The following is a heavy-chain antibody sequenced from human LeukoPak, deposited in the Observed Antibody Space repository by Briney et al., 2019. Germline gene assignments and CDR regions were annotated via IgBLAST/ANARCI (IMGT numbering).Heavy chain of an antibody. CDR2: IYPGDSDT. CDR1: GSSFTSYW. CDR3: ARPHSSSWSYDGDY. D-gene: IGHD6-13*01. J-gene: IGHJ4*02. Sequence: GASLKISCKGSGSSFTSYWIGWVREMPGKGLEWMGIIYPGDSDTRYSPSFKGQVTISADKSISTAYLQWSSLKASDTAMYYRARPHSSSWSYDGDYWGQGTLVTVSS. V-gene: IGHV5-51*01.